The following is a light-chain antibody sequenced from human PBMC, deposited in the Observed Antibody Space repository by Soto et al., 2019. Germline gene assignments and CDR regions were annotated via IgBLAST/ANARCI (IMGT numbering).Light chain of an antibody. CDR1: HNISNY. CDR3: QQSYSIPRLT. V-gene: IGKV1-39*01. Sequence: DMQMTQSPSSLSASVGDRVSITCRSSHNISNYLHWYQQRPGKAPKLLIYAASNLRSGVPSRFSGSGSGTDFTLTISSLQSEDFATYYCQQSYSIPRLTFGPGTRVEIK. CDR2: AAS. J-gene: IGKJ3*01.